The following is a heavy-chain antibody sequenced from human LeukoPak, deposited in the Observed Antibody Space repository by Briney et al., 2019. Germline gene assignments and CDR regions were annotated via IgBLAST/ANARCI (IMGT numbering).Heavy chain of an antibody. D-gene: IGHD3-3*01. Sequence: SETLSLTCTVSGRSIDNYYWGWIRQSPRKGLEYIAYIFYNGRTNYNLSLKSRVTLSVDTSKNQFSLKLNYVTAADTAVYYCARHDFWSGFDYWGQGALVTVSS. CDR1: GRSIDNYY. CDR3: ARHDFWSGFDY. CDR2: IFYNGRT. J-gene: IGHJ4*02. V-gene: IGHV4-59*08.